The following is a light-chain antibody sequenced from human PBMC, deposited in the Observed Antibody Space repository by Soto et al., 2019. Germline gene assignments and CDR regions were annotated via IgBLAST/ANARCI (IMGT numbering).Light chain of an antibody. J-gene: IGKJ2*01. V-gene: IGKV1-39*01. CDR1: QSISSY. CDR2: AAS. Sequence: DIQMTESPSSLSASVGDRVTITCRASQSISSYLNWYQQKPGKAPKLLIYAASSLQSGVPSRFSGSGSGTDFTLTISSLQPEDFATHDCQQSYSTPLYTFGQGTKLEIK. CDR3: QQSYSTPLYT.